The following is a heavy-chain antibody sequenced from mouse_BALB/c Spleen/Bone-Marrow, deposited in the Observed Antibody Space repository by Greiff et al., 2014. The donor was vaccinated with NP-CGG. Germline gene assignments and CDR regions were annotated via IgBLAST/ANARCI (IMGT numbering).Heavy chain of an antibody. J-gene: IGHJ4*01. V-gene: IGHV1-7*01. CDR1: GYTFTSYW. CDR3: ARQITTVDYAMDY. D-gene: IGHD1-1*01. Sequence: QVQLQQSGAELAKPEASVKMSCKASGYTFTSYWMHWVKQRPGQGLEWIGYINPSTGYTEYNQKFKDKATLTADKSSSTAYMQLSSLTSEDSAVYYCARQITTVDYAMDYWGQGTSVTVSS. CDR2: INPSTGYT.